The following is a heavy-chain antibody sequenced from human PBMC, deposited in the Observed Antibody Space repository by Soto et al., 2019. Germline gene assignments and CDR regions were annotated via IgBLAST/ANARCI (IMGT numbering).Heavy chain of an antibody. CDR1: GASINSGGYY. V-gene: IGHV4-31*03. D-gene: IGHD1-26*01. J-gene: IGHJ4*02. Sequence: SETLSLTCTVSGASINSGGYYWSWIRQLPGKGLEWIGYIYFRGNTYYNPSLESRVTISLDTSQNQFSLKLSSVTAADTAVSSWASGNEWEVLLAYVGQGTLVTVSS. CDR3: ASGNEWEVLLAY. CDR2: IYFRGNT.